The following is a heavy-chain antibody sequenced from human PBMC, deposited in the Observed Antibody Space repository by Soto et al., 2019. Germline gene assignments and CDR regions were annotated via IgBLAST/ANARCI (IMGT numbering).Heavy chain of an antibody. CDR3: ARDHSPPYYDSSGYYWGMRTFDI. CDR2: ISSSSSYI. D-gene: IGHD3-22*01. Sequence: VGSLRLSCAASGFTFSSYSMNWVRQAPGKGLEWVSSISSSSSYIYYADSVKGRFTISRDNAKNSLYLQMNSLRAEDKAVYYCARDHSPPYYDSSGYYWGMRTFDIWGQGTMLTVSS. V-gene: IGHV3-21*01. CDR1: GFTFSSYS. J-gene: IGHJ3*02.